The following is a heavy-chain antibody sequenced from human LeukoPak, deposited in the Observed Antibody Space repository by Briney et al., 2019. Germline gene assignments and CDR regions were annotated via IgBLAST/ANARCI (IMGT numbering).Heavy chain of an antibody. V-gene: IGHV1-2*02. CDR1: GYTFTGYY. CDR2: INPNSGGT. D-gene: IGHD2-21*02. Sequence: GASVKVSCRASGYTFTGYYMHWVRQAPGQGLEWMGWINPNSGGTNYAQKFQGRATMTRDTSTTTLYMELSSLRSDDTAVYYCARDRSSSMVVTALWGLDYWGQGTLVTVSS. J-gene: IGHJ4*02. CDR3: ARDRSSSMVVTALWGLDY.